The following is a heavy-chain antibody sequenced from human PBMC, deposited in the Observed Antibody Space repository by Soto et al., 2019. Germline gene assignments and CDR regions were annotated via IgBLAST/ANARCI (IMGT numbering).Heavy chain of an antibody. V-gene: IGHV1-69*02. CDR3: ARSLVQLARPYFDY. CDR1: GGTFSSYT. CDR2: IIPILGIA. J-gene: IGHJ4*02. D-gene: IGHD1-1*01. Sequence: QVQLVQSGAEVKKPGSSVKVSCKASGGTFSSYTISWVRQAPGQGLEWMGRIIPILGIANYAQKFQGRVTXXAXKXXSTAYMELSSLRSGDTAVYYCARSLVQLARPYFDYWGQGTLVTVSS.